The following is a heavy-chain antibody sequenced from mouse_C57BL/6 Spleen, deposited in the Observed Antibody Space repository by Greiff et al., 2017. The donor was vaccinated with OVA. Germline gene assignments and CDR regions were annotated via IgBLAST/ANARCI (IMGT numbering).Heavy chain of an antibody. V-gene: IGHV1-69*01. D-gene: IGHD2-2*01. J-gene: IGHJ1*03. Sequence: QVQLQQPGAELVMPGASVKLSCKASGYTFTSYWMHWVKQRPGQGLEWIGEIDPSDSYTNYNQKFKGKSTLTVDKSSSTAYMQLSSLTSEDSAVYYCARKGLRRDWYFDVWGTGTTVTVSS. CDR2: IDPSDSYT. CDR3: ARKGLRRDWYFDV. CDR1: GYTFTSYW.